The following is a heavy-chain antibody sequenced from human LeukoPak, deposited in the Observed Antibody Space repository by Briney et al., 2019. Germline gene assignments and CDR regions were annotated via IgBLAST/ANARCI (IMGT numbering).Heavy chain of an antibody. Sequence: PSETLSLACTVSVASISSSNDYWGWVRQAPGKGLEWIGRGFYGGSAHYNPSRKSRATTSVDTSKNHFSLKLSSVTAADAAMYYCARQFATASADTRGYFDFWGQGTVVTVSS. J-gene: IGHJ4*02. V-gene: IGHV4-39*01. CDR1: VASISSSNDY. CDR2: GFYGGSA. D-gene: IGHD2-2*01. CDR3: ARQFATASADTRGYFDF.